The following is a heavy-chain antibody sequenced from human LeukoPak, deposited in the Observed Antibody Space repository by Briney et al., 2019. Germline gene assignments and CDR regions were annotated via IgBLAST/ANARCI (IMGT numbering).Heavy chain of an antibody. Sequence: ASVKVSCKASGYTFTSYDINWVRQATGQGLEWMGWMNPNSGNTGYAQKFQGRVTITADKSTSTAYMELSSLRSEDTAVYYCATDHIAVAGNTDYWGQGTLVTASS. CDR1: GYTFTSYD. J-gene: IGHJ4*02. D-gene: IGHD6-19*01. CDR3: ATDHIAVAGNTDY. V-gene: IGHV1-8*01. CDR2: MNPNSGNT.